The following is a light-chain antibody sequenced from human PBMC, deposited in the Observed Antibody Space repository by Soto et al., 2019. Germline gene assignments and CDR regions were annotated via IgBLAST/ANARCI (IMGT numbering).Light chain of an antibody. J-gene: IGLJ1*01. Sequence: QSVLTQPASVSGSPGQSTTISCTGSVSDVGTFGPVSWYQQHPGQVPKLIIYEGNRRPSGVSGRFSGSKSGNTASLTISGLQAEDEADYYCSSYTSSSTGVFGTGTKVTVL. CDR1: VSDVGTFGP. V-gene: IGLV2-14*02. CDR3: SSYTSSSTGV. CDR2: EGN.